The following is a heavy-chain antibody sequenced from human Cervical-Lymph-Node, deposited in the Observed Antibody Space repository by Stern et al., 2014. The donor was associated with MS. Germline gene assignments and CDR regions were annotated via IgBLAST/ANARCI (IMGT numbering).Heavy chain of an antibody. Sequence: QVQLVQSGPEVKKPGASVKVSCKASGYTFTSYGIAWVRQAPGQGLEWMGWISAYNGNTNYARKFQGRVTLTTNTTTSTAYMELRSLRSDDTAIYVCARSGTRVPRGYWGQGTLITVSS. CDR1: GYTFTSYG. CDR3: ARSGTRVPRGY. V-gene: IGHV1-18*04. CDR2: ISAYNGNT. D-gene: IGHD6-25*01. J-gene: IGHJ4*02.